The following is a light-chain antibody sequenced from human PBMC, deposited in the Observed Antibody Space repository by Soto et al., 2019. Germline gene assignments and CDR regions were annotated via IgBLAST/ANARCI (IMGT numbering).Light chain of an antibody. V-gene: IGLV4-69*01. Sequence: QLVLTQSPSASASLGASVKLTCTLSSGRSSDTIAWHQQQPEKGPRFLMKLNSDGSHNKGDGIPDRFSGSSSGAERYLTISSLQSEDEADYYCKTWGPGTEVFGGGTKLTVL. CDR3: KTWGPGTEV. CDR1: SGRSSDT. J-gene: IGLJ2*01. CDR2: LNSDGSH.